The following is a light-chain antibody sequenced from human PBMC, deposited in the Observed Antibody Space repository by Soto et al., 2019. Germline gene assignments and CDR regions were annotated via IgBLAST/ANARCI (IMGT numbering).Light chain of an antibody. CDR2: EVS. V-gene: IGLV2-14*01. CDR1: SGDVGGYNY. Sequence: QSVLAQPASVSGSPGQSITISCSGTSGDVGGYNYVSWYQQYPGKAPKLMLYEVSKRPSGVSNRFSGSMSGKTASLTISGLQAEHEADSYCSSYRATSTPYVSGTGTKVTVL. CDR3: SSYRATSTPYV. J-gene: IGLJ1*01.